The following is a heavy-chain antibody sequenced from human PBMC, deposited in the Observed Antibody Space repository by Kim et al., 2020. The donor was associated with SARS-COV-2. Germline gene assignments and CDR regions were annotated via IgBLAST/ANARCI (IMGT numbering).Heavy chain of an antibody. D-gene: IGHD3-22*01. CDR2: IYYSGST. J-gene: IGHJ4*01. CDR1: GGSISSSSYY. V-gene: IGHV4-39*01. CDR3: ARNHDSSGYYLKSYYF. Sequence: SETLSLTCTVSGGSISSSSYYWGWIRQPPGKGLEWIGSIYYSGSTYYNPSLKSRVTISVDTSKNQFSLKLSSVTAADTAVYYCARNHDSSGYYLKSYYF.